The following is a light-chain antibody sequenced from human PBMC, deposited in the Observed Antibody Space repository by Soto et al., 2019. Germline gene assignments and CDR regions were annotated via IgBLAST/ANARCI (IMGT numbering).Light chain of an antibody. J-gene: IGKJ1*01. CDR1: QSISSRY. Sequence: EIVLTQSPGTLSLSPGERATLSCRASQSISSRYLAWYQQKPGQAPRLLIYGASSRATGIPDRFSGSGSGTEFTLTISSLQPDDFATYYCQHYSTVWAFGQGTKVDIK. V-gene: IGKV3-20*01. CDR3: QHYSTVWA. CDR2: GAS.